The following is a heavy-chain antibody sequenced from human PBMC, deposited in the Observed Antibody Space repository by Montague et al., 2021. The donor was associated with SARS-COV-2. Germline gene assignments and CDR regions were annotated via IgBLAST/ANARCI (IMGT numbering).Heavy chain of an antibody. J-gene: IGHJ6*02. CDR1: GGSISNYY. V-gene: IGHV4-4*07. Sequence: SETLSLTCTVSGGSISNYYWTWIRQPAGKGLEWIGRLYTSGSTTYNPSLKSRVTMSVDTSKNQFSLNVTSVTAADTAIYYCARESGYSSGWRYDYGMDVWGQGTTVTVSS. CDR2: LYTSGST. CDR3: ARESGYSSGWRYDYGMDV. D-gene: IGHD6-19*01.